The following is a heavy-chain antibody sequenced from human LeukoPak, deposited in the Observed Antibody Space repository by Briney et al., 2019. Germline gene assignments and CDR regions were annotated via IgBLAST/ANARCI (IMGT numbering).Heavy chain of an antibody. CDR3: ARDFLVDTAMVTDY. J-gene: IGHJ4*02. V-gene: IGHV1-18*04. CDR1: GYTFTSYG. Sequence: ASVKVSCKASGYTFTSYGISWVRQAPGQGLEWMGWISAYNGNTNYAQKLQGRVTMTTDTSTSTAYMELRSLRSDDTAVYYCARDFLVDTAMVTDYWGQGTRVTVSS. D-gene: IGHD5-18*01. CDR2: ISAYNGNT.